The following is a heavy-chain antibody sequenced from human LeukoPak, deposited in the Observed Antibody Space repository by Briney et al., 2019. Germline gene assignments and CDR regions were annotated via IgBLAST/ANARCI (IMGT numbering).Heavy chain of an antibody. CDR2: INSDGSST. CDR3: ARVLEWFGELAGIDY. V-gene: IGHV3-74*01. Sequence: PGGSLRLSCAASGFTFDDYAMHWARQAPGKGLVWVSRINSDGSSTSYADSVKGRFTISRDNAKNTLYLQMNSLRAEDTAVYYCARVLEWFGELAGIDYWGQGTLVTVSS. CDR1: GFTFDDYA. D-gene: IGHD3-10*01. J-gene: IGHJ4*02.